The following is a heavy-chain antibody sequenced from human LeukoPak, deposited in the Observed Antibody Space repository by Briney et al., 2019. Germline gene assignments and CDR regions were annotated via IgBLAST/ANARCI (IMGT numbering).Heavy chain of an antibody. J-gene: IGHJ6*03. CDR2: ISAYNGNT. V-gene: IGHV1-18*01. D-gene: IGHD6-13*01. Sequence: ASVKVSCEASGYTFTSYGISWVRQAPGQGLEWMGWISAYNGNTNYAQKLQGRVTMTTDTSTSTAYMELRSLRSDDTAVYYCARAREQQLVYYYYYMDVWGKGTTVTISS. CDR3: ARAREQQLVYYYYYMDV. CDR1: GYTFTSYG.